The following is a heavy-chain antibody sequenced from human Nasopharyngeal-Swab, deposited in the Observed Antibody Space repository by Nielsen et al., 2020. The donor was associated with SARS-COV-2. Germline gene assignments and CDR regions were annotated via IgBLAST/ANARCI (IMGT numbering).Heavy chain of an antibody. Sequence: GGSLRLSRAVSGFPLKNYNMIWVRQAPGKGLEWLSYISVSSLTTYYADSVKGRFTISRDNAKNTLYLQINSLRVEDTAVYYCARWRGSTTWYFDYWGQGTLVTVSS. CDR1: GFPLKNYN. V-gene: IGHV3-48*04. D-gene: IGHD2-2*01. J-gene: IGHJ4*02. CDR3: ARWRGSTTWYFDY. CDR2: ISVSSLTT.